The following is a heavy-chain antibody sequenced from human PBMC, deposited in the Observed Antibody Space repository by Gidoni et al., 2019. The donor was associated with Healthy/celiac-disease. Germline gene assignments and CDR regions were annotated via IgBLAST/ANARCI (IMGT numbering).Heavy chain of an antibody. V-gene: IGHV3-21*01. Sequence: EVQLVESGGGLVKPGGSLRLSCAASGFTFSSYSMNWVRQAPGKGLEWVSSISSSSSYIYYADSVKGRFTISRDNAKNSLYLQMNSLRAEDTAVYYCARARAEGIPDSSGYYHKYYFDYWGQGTLVTVSS. D-gene: IGHD3-22*01. J-gene: IGHJ4*02. CDR3: ARARAEGIPDSSGYYHKYYFDY. CDR1: GFTFSSYS. CDR2: ISSSSSYI.